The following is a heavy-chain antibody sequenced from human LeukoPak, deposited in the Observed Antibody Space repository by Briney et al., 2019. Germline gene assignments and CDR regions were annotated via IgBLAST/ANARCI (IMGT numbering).Heavy chain of an antibody. CDR1: GFTFSTYS. CDR3: AREQEWMVKGDY. J-gene: IGHJ4*02. D-gene: IGHD6-19*01. CDR2: ISSSSTYI. V-gene: IGHV3-21*01. Sequence: GGSLRLSCAASGFTFSTYSMNWVRQAPGKGLEWVSSISSSSTYIHYADSVKGRFTISRDNAKNSLYLQMNSLRAEDTAVYYRAREQEWMVKGDYWGQGTLVTVS.